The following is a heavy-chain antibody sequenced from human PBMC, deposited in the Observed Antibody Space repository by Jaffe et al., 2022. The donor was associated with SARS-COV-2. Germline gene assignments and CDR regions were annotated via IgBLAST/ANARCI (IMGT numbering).Heavy chain of an antibody. Sequence: EVQLVESGGGSVQPGGSLRLSCLASRFSFSQSWMTWVRQAPGKGLEWVANINQDDGDKNYADSVKGRFTISRDNAKNSLYLQMNSLKVEDTAVYYCARGHFGMDIWGQGTTVTVSS. CDR3: ARGHFGMDI. V-gene: IGHV3-7*03. CDR2: INQDDGDK. CDR1: RFSFSQSW. J-gene: IGHJ6*02.